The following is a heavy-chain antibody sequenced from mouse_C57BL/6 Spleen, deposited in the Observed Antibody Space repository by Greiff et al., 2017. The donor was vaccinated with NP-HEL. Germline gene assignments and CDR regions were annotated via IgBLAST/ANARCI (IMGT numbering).Heavy chain of an antibody. CDR2: INPYNGDT. CDR3: AREDSPYWYFDV. CDR1: GYSFTGYF. V-gene: IGHV1-20*01. Sequence: EVQLQQSGPELVKPGDSVKISCKASGYSFTGYFMNWVMQSHGKSLEWIGRINPYNGDTFYNQKFKGKATLTVDKSSSTAHMELRSLTSEDSAVYYCAREDSPYWYFDVWGTGTTVTVSS. J-gene: IGHJ1*03.